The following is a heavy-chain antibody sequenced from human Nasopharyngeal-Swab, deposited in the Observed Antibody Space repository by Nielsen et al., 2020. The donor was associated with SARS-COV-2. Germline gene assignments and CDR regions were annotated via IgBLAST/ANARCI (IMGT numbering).Heavy chain of an antibody. V-gene: IGHV1-24*01. CDR1: GYTLIELS. J-gene: IGHJ6*02. CDR2: FDPEDGET. CDR3: ARDLGLELRYYYYGMDV. Sequence: ASVKVSCKVSGYTLIELSMHWVRQAPGKGLEWMGGFDPEDGETVYAQKFQGRVTMTRDTSISTAYMELSRLRSDDTAVYYCARDLGLELRYYYYGMDVWGQGTTVTVSS. D-gene: IGHD1-7*01.